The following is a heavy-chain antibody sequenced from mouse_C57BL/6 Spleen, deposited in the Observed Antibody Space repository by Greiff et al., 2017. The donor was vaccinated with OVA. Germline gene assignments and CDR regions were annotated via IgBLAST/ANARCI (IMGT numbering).Heavy chain of an antibody. Sequence: VQLQQSGPELVKPGASVKISCKASGYSFTGYYMHWVKQSSEKSLEWIGEINPSTGGTSYNQKFKGKATLTVDKSSSTAYMQLKSLTSEDSAVYYCARRGGKGHFDVSGTGTTVTVSS. CDR2: INPSTGGT. J-gene: IGHJ1*03. CDR3: ARRGGKGHFDV. V-gene: IGHV1-43*01. D-gene: IGHD1-3*01. CDR1: GYSFTGYY.